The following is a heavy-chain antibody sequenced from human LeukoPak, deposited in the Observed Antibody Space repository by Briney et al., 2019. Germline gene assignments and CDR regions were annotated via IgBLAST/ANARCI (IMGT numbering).Heavy chain of an antibody. Sequence: GGSLRLSCAASGFTFDDYAMHWVRQAPGKGLEWVSGISWNSGSIGYADSVKGRFTISRDNAKNSLYLQMNSLRAEDTALYCCAKLGGEVQDAFDIWGQGTMVTVSS. CDR3: AKLGGEVQDAFDI. V-gene: IGHV3-9*01. CDR2: ISWNSGSI. CDR1: GFTFDDYA. J-gene: IGHJ3*02. D-gene: IGHD3-16*01.